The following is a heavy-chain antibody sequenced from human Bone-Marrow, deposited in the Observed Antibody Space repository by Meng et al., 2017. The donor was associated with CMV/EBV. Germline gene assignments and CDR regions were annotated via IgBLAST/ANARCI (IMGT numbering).Heavy chain of an antibody. J-gene: IGHJ6*02. CDR2: IIPILGIA. CDR1: GYTFTNYG. Sequence: SVKVSCKASGYTFTNYGFSWVRQAPGQGLEWMGRIIPILGIANYAQKFQGRVTITADKSTSTAYMELSSLRSEDTAVYYCVVVPAASNYYYGMDVWGQGTTVTVSS. D-gene: IGHD2-2*01. V-gene: IGHV1-69*04. CDR3: VVVPAASNYYYGMDV.